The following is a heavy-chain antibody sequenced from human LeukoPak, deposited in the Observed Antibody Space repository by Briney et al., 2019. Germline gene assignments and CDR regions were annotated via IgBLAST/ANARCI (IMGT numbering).Heavy chain of an antibody. CDR1: GFTFSSYG. V-gene: IGHV3-30*02. CDR3: ARDGDREPYMDV. D-gene: IGHD5-24*01. Sequence: GGSLRLSCAASGFTFSSYGMHWVRQAPGKGLEWVAFIRYDGSNKYYADSVKGRFTISRDNSKNTLYLQMNSLRAEDTAVYYCARDGDREPYMDVWGKGTTVTVSS. J-gene: IGHJ6*03. CDR2: IRYDGSNK.